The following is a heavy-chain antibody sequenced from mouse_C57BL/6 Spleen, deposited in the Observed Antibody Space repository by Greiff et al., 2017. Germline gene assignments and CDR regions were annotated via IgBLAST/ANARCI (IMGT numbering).Heavy chain of an antibody. CDR2: IDPSDSET. D-gene: IGHD1-1*01. J-gene: IGHJ3*01. Sequence: QVQLQQPGAELVRPGSSVKLSCKASGYTFTSYWMHWVKQRPIQGLEWIGNIDPSDSETHYNQKFKDKATLTVDKSSSTAYMQLSSLTSEDSAVYYCARGVYYGSEWFAYWGQGTLFTFSA. CDR1: GYTFTSYW. CDR3: ARGVYYGSEWFAY. V-gene: IGHV1-52*01.